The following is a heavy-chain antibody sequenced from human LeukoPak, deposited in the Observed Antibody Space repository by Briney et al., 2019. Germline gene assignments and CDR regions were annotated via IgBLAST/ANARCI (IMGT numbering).Heavy chain of an antibody. J-gene: IGHJ4*02. V-gene: IGHV1-69*04. CDR2: IIPILGIA. D-gene: IGHD5-12*01. CDR1: GGAFSSYA. CDR3: ARVGRDIVATGGYFVY. Sequence: GSSVKVSCKASGGAFSSYAISWVRQAPGQGLEWMGSIIPILGIANYAQKFQGRVTITADKSTSTAYMELSSLRSEDTAVYYCARVGRDIVATGGYFVYWGQRTLVTVSS.